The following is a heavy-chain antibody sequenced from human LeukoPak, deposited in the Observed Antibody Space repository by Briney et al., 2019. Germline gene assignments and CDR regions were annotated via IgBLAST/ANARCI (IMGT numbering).Heavy chain of an antibody. J-gene: IGHJ6*03. D-gene: IGHD3-16*02. CDR2: IRSKAYGGTT. Sequence: GRSLRLSCTASGFTFGDYAMSWVRQALGKGLEWVGFIRSKAYGGTTEYAASVKGRFTISRDDSKSIAYLQMNSLKTEDTAVYYCTRATPVLDFWEVIPYYYMDVWGKGTTVTVSS. CDR1: GFTFGDYA. CDR3: TRATPVLDFWEVIPYYYMDV. V-gene: IGHV3-49*04.